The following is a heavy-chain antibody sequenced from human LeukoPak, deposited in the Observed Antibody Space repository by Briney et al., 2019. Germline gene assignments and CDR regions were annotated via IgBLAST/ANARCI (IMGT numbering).Heavy chain of an antibody. V-gene: IGHV3-23*01. J-gene: IGHJ3*02. CDR2: ISGST. CDR1: GFTFSSYA. Sequence: GGSLRLSCAASGFTFSSYAMNWVHQAPGKGLEWVSAISGSTYCADSVKGRFTISRDNSRNTLYLQMNSLRAGDTALYYCAKENHENAFDIWGQGTMVTVSS. D-gene: IGHD1-14*01. CDR3: AKENHENAFDI.